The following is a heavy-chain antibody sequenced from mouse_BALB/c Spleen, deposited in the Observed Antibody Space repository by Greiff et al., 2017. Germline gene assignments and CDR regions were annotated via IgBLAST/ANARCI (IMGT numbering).Heavy chain of an antibody. Sequence: EVKLMESGGGLVQPGGSRKLSCAASGFTFSSFGMHWVRQAPEKGLEWVAYISSGSSTIYYADTVKGRFTISRDNPKNTLFLQMTSLRSEDTAMYYCARSGWDRRAMDYWGQGTSVTVSS. J-gene: IGHJ4*01. CDR3: ARSGWDRRAMDY. V-gene: IGHV5-17*02. CDR2: ISSGSSTI. CDR1: GFTFSSFG. D-gene: IGHD3-1*01.